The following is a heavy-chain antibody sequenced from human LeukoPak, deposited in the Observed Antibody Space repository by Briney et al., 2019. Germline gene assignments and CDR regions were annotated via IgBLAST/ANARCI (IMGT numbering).Heavy chain of an antibody. D-gene: IGHD6-19*01. CDR1: GFTFADHA. J-gene: IGHJ4*02. Sequence: PGWSLRLSCTASGFTFADHAISWFRQAPGKGLEWVGFTKSKSYGGTTEYAASVQGRFIISRDDSKGIAYLQMNSLKTDDTAVYYCSRRGSLSSGWYYFDHWGQGTLVTVSS. CDR2: TKSKSYGGTT. V-gene: IGHV3-49*03. CDR3: SRRGSLSSGWYYFDH.